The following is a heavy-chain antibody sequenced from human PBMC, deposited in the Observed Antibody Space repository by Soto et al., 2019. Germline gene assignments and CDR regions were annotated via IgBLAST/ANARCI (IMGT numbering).Heavy chain of an antibody. CDR3: ARHSSGRFHI. J-gene: IGHJ3*02. Sequence: SQTLSLTCAISGDSVSSNSADWHWIRQSPSGGLEWLGRTYYRSRWYNDYAVSVKSRITINPDTSKNQFSLQLNSVTPEDTADYYCARHSSGRFHIWGQATMVTVSS. V-gene: IGHV6-1*01. CDR1: GDSVSSNSAD. CDR2: TYYRSRWYN. D-gene: IGHD2-15*01.